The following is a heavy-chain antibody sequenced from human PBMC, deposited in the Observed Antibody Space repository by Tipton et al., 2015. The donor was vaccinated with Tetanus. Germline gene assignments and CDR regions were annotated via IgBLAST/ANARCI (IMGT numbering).Heavy chain of an antibody. CDR2: IYYSGST. CDR1: GSSITSTTHY. CDR3: ARRGDYVFYYESSGYLWGAAFDI. D-gene: IGHD3-22*01. J-gene: IGHJ3*02. V-gene: IGHV4-39*01. Sequence: TLSLTCTVSGSSITSTTHYWGWIRQAPGKGLEWIGIIYYSGSTYYNASFRSRVTISVDTSKNQFSLKLNSVTAADTAVYYCARRGDYVFYYESSGYLWGAAFDIWGQGTMVSVSA.